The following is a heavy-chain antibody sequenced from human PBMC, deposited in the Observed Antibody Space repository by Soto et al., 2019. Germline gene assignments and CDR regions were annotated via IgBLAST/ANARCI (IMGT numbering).Heavy chain of an antibody. D-gene: IGHD1-1*01. Sequence: PGGSLRLSCAVSGFTLSSFWMHRVRQAPGKGLVWVSGISSDGSSATYADSVKGRFTIARDSAKNTLFLQMSSLRAEDTAVYYCARGYTNAMDVWGQGTTVTVSS. V-gene: IGHV3-74*01. J-gene: IGHJ6*02. CDR3: ARGYTNAMDV. CDR1: GFTLSSFW. CDR2: ISSDGSSA.